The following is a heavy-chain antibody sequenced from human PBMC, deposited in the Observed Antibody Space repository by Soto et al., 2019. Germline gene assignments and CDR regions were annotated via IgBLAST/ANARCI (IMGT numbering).Heavy chain of an antibody. D-gene: IGHD3-22*01. J-gene: IGHJ4*02. CDR3: ARVTARHYYDSSGYLDY. V-gene: IGHV4-31*03. Sequence: QVQLQESGPGLVKPSQTLSLTCTVSGGSISSGGYYWSWIRQHPGKGLEWIGYIYYSGSTYYNPSLKSRVNISVDTSKNQFSLKLSSVTAADTAVYYCARVTARHYYDSSGYLDYWGQGTLVTVSS. CDR2: IYYSGST. CDR1: GGSISSGGYY.